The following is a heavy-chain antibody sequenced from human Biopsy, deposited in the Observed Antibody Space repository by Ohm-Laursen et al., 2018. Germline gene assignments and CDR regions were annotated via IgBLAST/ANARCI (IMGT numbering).Heavy chain of an antibody. Sequence: GTLSLTWPVSGGSFTGHYWSWIRQPPGEGLEWIGHISYTGYTSYKSSLKSRVTISLDTSRKHFSLRLTSLAAADTAVYYCARGSNEYGGLYFPHWGQGTLVTVSS. J-gene: IGHJ1*01. CDR3: ARGSNEYGGLYFPH. D-gene: IGHD4-23*01. CDR1: GGSFTGHY. V-gene: IGHV4-59*11. CDR2: ISYTGYT.